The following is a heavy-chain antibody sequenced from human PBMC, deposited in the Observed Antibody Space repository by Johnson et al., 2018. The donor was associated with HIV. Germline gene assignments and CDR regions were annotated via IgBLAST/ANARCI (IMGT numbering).Heavy chain of an antibody. D-gene: IGHD6-6*01. Sequence: VQLVESGGGLVQPGGSLRLSCAASGFTVSSNYMSWVRQAPGKGLEWVSVIYSGGSTYYADSVKGRFTISRDNSRNTLYLQMNSLRAEDTAVYYCARDTGKAARSGAFDIWGQGTMVTVSS. CDR2: IYSGGST. CDR1: GFTVSSNY. CDR3: ARDTGKAARSGAFDI. J-gene: IGHJ3*02. V-gene: IGHV3-66*01.